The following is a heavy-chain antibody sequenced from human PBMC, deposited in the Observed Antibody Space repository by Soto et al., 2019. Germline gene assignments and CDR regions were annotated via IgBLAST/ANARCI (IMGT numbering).Heavy chain of an antibody. J-gene: IGHJ3*02. D-gene: IGHD3-22*01. CDR2: IGTAGDT. V-gene: IGHV3-13*01. CDR1: GFTFSSYD. CDR3: ARGLHQWLPRPTGAFDI. Sequence: PGGSLRLSCAASGFTFSSYDMHWVRQATGKGLEWVSAIGTAGDTYYPGSVKGRFTISRENAKNSLYLQMNSLRAGDTAVYYCARGLHQWLPRPTGAFDIWGQGTMVTVSS.